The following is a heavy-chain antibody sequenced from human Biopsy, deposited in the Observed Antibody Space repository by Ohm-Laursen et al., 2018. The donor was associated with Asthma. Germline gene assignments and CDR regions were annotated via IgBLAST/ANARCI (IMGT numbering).Heavy chain of an antibody. J-gene: IGHJ4*02. CDR3: AREGVAGTHIED. V-gene: IGHV3-30-3*01. D-gene: IGHD6-19*01. Sequence: SLRLSCAASRFTYEMHWVRQAPGKGLEWVAVISYDGSSIYYADSVKGRFTISRDNSKNTLSLQMNSLAAGDTAVYYCAREGVAGTHIEDWGQGTLVTVSS. CDR2: ISYDGSSI. CDR1: RFTYE.